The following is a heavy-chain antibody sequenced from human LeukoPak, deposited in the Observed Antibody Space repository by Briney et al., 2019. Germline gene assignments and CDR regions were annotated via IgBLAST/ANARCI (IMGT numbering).Heavy chain of an antibody. J-gene: IGHJ4*02. Sequence: SETLSLTCTVSGGSTSSSSYYWGWIRQPPGKGLEWIGSIYYSGSTYYNPSLKSRVTISADTSKNQFSLKLSSVTAADTAVYYCARLLTGDYWGQGTLVTVSS. D-gene: IGHD1-14*01. CDR3: ARLLTGDY. CDR1: GGSTSSSSYY. CDR2: IYYSGST. V-gene: IGHV4-39*01.